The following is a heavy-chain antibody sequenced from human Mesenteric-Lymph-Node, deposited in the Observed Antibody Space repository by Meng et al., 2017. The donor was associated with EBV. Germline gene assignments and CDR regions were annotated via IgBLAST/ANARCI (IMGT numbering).Heavy chain of an antibody. CDR1: GGSFSGYY. D-gene: IGHD1-26*01. J-gene: IGHJ4*02. CDR3: ARRGKVGAGY. Sequence: QVQLQQGGAGLLSSSETLALPCASYGGSFSGYYWSWIRQPPGKGLEWIGEINHSGSTNYNPSLKSRVTISVDTSKNQFSLKLSSVTAADTAVYYCARRGKVGAGYWGQGTLVTVSS. V-gene: IGHV4-34*01. CDR2: INHSGST.